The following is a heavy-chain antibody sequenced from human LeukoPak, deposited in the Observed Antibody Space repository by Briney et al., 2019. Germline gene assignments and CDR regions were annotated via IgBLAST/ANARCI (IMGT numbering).Heavy chain of an antibody. CDR3: ARTGGGSSLGYYYYMDV. Sequence: ASDTLSLTCAVSGYSISSSNWWGWIRQPPGKGLEWIGYIYYSGSIYYNPSLKSRVTMSVDTSKNQFSLKLSSVTAVDTAVYYCARTGGGSSLGYYYYMDVWGKGTTVTVSS. J-gene: IGHJ6*03. CDR1: GYSISSSNW. V-gene: IGHV4-28*05. CDR2: IYYSGSI. D-gene: IGHD3-16*01.